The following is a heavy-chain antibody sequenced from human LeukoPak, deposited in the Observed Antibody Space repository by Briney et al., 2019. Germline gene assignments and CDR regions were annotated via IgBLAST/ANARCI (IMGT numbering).Heavy chain of an antibody. D-gene: IGHD2-8*01. J-gene: IGHJ6*03. V-gene: IGHV4-59*01. CDR2: IYYSGST. Sequence: SETLSLTCTVSGGSISSYYWSWIRQPPGKGLEWIGYIYYSGSTNYNPSLKSRVTISVDTSKNQFSLKLSSVTAADTAVYYCARGSHCTNGVCPYYYYYMDVWGKGTTLTVSS. CDR3: ARGSHCTNGVCPYYYYYMDV. CDR1: GGSISSYY.